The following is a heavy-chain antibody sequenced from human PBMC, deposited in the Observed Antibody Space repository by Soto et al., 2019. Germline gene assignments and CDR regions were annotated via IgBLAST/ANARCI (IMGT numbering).Heavy chain of an antibody. CDR1: GGSISSYY. V-gene: IGHV4-59*01. J-gene: IGHJ4*02. Sequence: QVQLQESGPRLVKPSGPLSLTCTVSGGSISSYYWSWIRQPPGKGLEWIGYIYYSGSTNYNPSLKSRVPISVDTSKNQFSLRLTAVTAADTAVYYWARGTWGGDYWGQGTLVTVSS. CDR3: ARGTWGGDY. CDR2: IYYSGST. D-gene: IGHD3-16*01.